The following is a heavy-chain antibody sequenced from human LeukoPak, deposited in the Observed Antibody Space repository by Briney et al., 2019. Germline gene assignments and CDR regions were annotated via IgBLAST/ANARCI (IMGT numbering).Heavy chain of an antibody. J-gene: IGHJ5*02. Sequence: PSETLSLTCAVSGGSISSSRWWSWVRQPPGKGLEWIGEIYHSGSTNYNPSLKSRVTISVDKSKNQFSLKLSSVTAADTAVYYCARLGTTVTTASSLPAWGQGTLVTVSS. D-gene: IGHD4-17*01. CDR2: IYHSGST. V-gene: IGHV4-4*02. CDR1: GGSISSSRW. CDR3: ARLGTTVTTASSLPA.